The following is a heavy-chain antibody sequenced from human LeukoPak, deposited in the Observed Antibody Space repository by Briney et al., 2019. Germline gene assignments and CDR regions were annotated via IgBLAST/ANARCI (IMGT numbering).Heavy chain of an antibody. J-gene: IGHJ4*02. CDR3: ARGVWFGESGYYDY. Sequence: PSETLSLTCTVSGGSISSGDYYWSWIRQPPGKGLEWIGYIYYSGSTYYNPSLKSRVTMSVDTSKNQFSLKLSSVTAADTAVYYCARGVWFGESGYYDYWGQGTLVTVSS. V-gene: IGHV4-30-4*01. D-gene: IGHD3-10*01. CDR1: GGSISSGDYY. CDR2: IYYSGST.